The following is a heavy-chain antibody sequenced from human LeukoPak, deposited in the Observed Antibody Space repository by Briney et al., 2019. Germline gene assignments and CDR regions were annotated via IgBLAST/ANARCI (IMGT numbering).Heavy chain of an antibody. CDR2: ISAYNGNT. CDR3: ARGSPPRRNYDSRGYYSYYFDY. CDR1: GYTFTSYG. V-gene: IGHV1-18*01. J-gene: IGHJ4*02. Sequence: ASVKVSCKASGYTFTSYGISWVRQAPGQGLEWMGWISAYNGNTHYPQTLQGRVTMTTDTSTSTVYMELRSLRSDDTAVYYCARGSPPRRNYDSRGYYSYYFDYWGQGTLVTVSS. D-gene: IGHD3-22*01.